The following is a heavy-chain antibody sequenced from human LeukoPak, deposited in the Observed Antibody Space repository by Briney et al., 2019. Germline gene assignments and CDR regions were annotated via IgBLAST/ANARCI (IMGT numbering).Heavy chain of an antibody. J-gene: IGHJ3*02. CDR3: ARGAPLLLSSAIFRLSPRVAFDI. Sequence: GGSLGLSCAASGFTFSRYWMQWVRHARGRGLVWVSRINSDGRSTNYADSVKGRFSISRDNAENTLYLQMNSLRVEDTAVYYCARGAPLLLSSAIFRLSPRVAFDIWGQGTMVTVSS. V-gene: IGHV3-74*01. D-gene: IGHD2-2*01. CDR2: INSDGRST. CDR1: GFTFSRYW.